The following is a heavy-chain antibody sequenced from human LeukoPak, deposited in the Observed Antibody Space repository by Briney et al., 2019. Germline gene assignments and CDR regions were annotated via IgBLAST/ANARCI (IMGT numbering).Heavy chain of an antibody. CDR1: GGSISSYY. D-gene: IGHD2-2*01. V-gene: IGHV4-59*08. CDR3: ARIVPAAMMPGYFDY. J-gene: IGHJ4*03. Sequence: SETLSLTCTVSGGSISSYYWSWIRQPPGKGLEWIGYIHYSGSTNYNPSLKSRVTISVDTSKNQFSLKLSSVTAADTAVYYCARIVPAAMMPGYFDYWGQGTLVTVSS. CDR2: IHYSGST.